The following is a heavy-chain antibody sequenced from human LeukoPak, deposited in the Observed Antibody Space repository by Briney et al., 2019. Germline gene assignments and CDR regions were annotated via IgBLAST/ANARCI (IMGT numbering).Heavy chain of an antibody. CDR1: GGSFSGYY. Sequence: SETLSLTCAVYGGSFSGYYWSWIRQPPGKGLEWIGEINHSGSTNYNPSLKSRVTISVDTSKNQFSLRLSSVTAADTAVYYCARADTATRNTYWGQGTLVTVSS. CDR2: INHSGST. CDR3: ARADTATRNTY. V-gene: IGHV4-34*01. D-gene: IGHD5-18*01. J-gene: IGHJ4*02.